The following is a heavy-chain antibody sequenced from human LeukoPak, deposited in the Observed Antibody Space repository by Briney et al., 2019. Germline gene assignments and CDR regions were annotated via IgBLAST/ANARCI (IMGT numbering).Heavy chain of an antibody. CDR1: GYTFTGYY. V-gene: IGHV1-2*04. D-gene: IGHD3-9*01. Sequence: ASVKVSCKASGYTFTGYYMHWVRQAPGQGLEWMGWINPNSGGTNYAQKFQGWVTMTRDTSISTAYMELSRLRSDDTAVYYCARQYYDILTGYYNFGYWGQGTLVTVSS. CDR3: ARQYYDILTGYYNFGY. CDR2: INPNSGGT. J-gene: IGHJ4*02.